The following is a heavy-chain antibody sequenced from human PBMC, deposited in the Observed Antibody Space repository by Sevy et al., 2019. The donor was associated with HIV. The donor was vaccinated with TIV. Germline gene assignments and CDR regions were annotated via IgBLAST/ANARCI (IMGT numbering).Heavy chain of an antibody. V-gene: IGHV5-51*01. Sequence: GESLKISCKGSGYSFTSYWIAWVRQMPGKGLEWMGIIYPEDSDTRYSPSFQGQVTFSADKSINTAYLQWSSLKASDTATYYCARPAGFYDTSGYSFIDSWGQGTLVTVSS. CDR3: ARPAGFYDTSGYSFIDS. D-gene: IGHD3-22*01. J-gene: IGHJ4*02. CDR2: IYPEDSDT. CDR1: GYSFTSYW.